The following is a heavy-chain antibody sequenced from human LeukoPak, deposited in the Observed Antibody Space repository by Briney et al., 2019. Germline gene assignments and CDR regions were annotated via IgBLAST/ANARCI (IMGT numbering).Heavy chain of an antibody. Sequence: GASVTVSFKASGYTFTSYGISWVRQAPGQGLGWMGWISAYNGNTNYAQKLQGRVTMTTDTSTSTAYMELRSLRSDDTAVYYCARRSSSYGPWNYWGQGTLVTVSS. J-gene: IGHJ4*02. CDR2: ISAYNGNT. D-gene: IGHD6-13*01. CDR1: GYTFTSYG. V-gene: IGHV1-18*01. CDR3: ARRSSSYGPWNY.